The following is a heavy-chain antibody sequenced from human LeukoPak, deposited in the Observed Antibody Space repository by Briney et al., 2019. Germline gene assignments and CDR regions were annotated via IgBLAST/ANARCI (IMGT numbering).Heavy chain of an antibody. D-gene: IGHD6-13*01. CDR2: IYYSGST. Sequence: SETLSLTCTVSGGSISSYYWSWIRQPPGKGLEWIGYIYYSGSTNYNPSLKGRVTISVDTSKNQFSLKLSSVTAADTAVYYCASIAAAGPQGDYWGQGTLVTVSS. J-gene: IGHJ4*02. CDR3: ASIAAAGPQGDY. CDR1: GGSISSYY. V-gene: IGHV4-59*08.